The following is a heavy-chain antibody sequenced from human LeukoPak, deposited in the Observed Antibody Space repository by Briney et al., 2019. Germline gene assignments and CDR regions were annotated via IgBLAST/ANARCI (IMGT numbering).Heavy chain of an antibody. Sequence: SGGSLRLSCAASGFTFSSHWMHWVRQAPGKGLEWVSYITSSGSTTYYADSVKGRFTISRDNAKNSLYLQMNSLRDEDTAVYYCTRRDTSMGSYPYYFDYWGQGTLVTVSS. CDR1: GFTFSSHW. D-gene: IGHD5-18*01. V-gene: IGHV3-48*02. J-gene: IGHJ4*02. CDR3: TRRDTSMGSYPYYFDY. CDR2: ITSSGSTT.